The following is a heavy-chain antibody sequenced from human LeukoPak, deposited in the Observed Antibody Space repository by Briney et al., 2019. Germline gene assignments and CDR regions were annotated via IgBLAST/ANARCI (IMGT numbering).Heavy chain of an antibody. CDR3: ARAGTAMALFHY. D-gene: IGHD5-18*01. CDR1: GGSISSSSYY. J-gene: IGHJ4*02. V-gene: IGHV4-39*07. Sequence: SETLSLTCTVSGGSISSSSYYWGWIRQPPGKGLEWIGSIYYSGSTYYNPSLKSRVTISGDSPENQFSLKLSSVTAADTAVYYCARAGTAMALFHYWGQGTLVTVSS. CDR2: IYYSGST.